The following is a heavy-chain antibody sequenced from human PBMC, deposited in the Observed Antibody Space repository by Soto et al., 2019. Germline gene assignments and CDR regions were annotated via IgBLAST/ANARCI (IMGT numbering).Heavy chain of an antibody. Sequence: QLQLQESGPGLVKPSETLSLTCTVSGGSISSSSCYWGWIRQPPGKGREWIGTIYYSGSTYNNPSLKRRVTISVDTSKNLFSLRLSSVNAADTAVYYCARQGSGSYNAFDIWGQGTVVTVSS. CDR2: IYYSGST. CDR3: ARQGSGSYNAFDI. CDR1: GGSISSSSCY. J-gene: IGHJ3*02. D-gene: IGHD1-26*01. V-gene: IGHV4-39*01.